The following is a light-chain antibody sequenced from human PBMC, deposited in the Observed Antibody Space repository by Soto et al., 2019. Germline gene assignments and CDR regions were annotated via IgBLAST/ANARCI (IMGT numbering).Light chain of an antibody. Sequence: EIVLTQSPATLSLSPGERATLSCWASQFINTYVAWYQHRPGQGPRLLIYEASKRATGIPARFSGSGSGTDFTLTISSLEPEDFGIYYCQQRHTWPTTFGGGAKVEI. CDR2: EAS. CDR3: QQRHTWPTT. CDR1: QFINTY. V-gene: IGKV3-11*01. J-gene: IGKJ4*01.